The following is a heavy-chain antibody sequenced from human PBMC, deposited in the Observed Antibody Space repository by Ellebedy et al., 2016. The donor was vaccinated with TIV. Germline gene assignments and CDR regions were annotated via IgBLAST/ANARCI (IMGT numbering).Heavy chain of an antibody. Sequence: GESLKISCAAPGFTFNSYWMTWVRQAPGKGLEWVANINQDGSGTYYVDSLRGRFTISRDNAKNSLYLLMNSLRGEDTAVYYCATDGSYGDYRSPTHAFVMWGQGTLVTVSS. CDR3: ATDGSYGDYRSPTHAFVM. D-gene: IGHD4-17*01. CDR1: GFTFNSYW. V-gene: IGHV3-7*01. J-gene: IGHJ3*02. CDR2: INQDGSGT.